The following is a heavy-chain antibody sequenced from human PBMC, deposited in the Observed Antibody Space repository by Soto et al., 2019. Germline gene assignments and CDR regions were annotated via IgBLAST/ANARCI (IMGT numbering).Heavy chain of an antibody. CDR1: GDTLSELS. CDR3: ATERLGFCDSDNCYRHYFDS. Sequence: AASVKVSCKVSGDTLSELSIHWVRQAPGKGLEWMGRFDPEDDEIVYAQKFQGRVTMTEDTSTDTSYMEVTSLTSEDTAVYYCATERLGFCDSDNCYRHYFDSWGQGSLVTVSS. J-gene: IGHJ4*02. D-gene: IGHD2-21*02. CDR2: FDPEDDEI. V-gene: IGHV1-24*01.